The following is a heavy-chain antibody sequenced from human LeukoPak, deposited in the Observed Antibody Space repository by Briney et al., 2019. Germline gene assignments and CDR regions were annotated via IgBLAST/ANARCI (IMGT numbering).Heavy chain of an antibody. CDR3: AKDRAQQLVLDF. CDR1: GFTFSSYA. Sequence: GSLRLSCAASGFTFSSYAMSWVRQAPGKGLEWVSAIIGSGSSTYYADSVKGRFTISRDNSKNTLFLQMNGLRAEDTAVYYCAKDRAQQLVLDFWGQGTLVTVSS. CDR2: IIGSGSST. D-gene: IGHD6-13*01. J-gene: IGHJ4*02. V-gene: IGHV3-23*01.